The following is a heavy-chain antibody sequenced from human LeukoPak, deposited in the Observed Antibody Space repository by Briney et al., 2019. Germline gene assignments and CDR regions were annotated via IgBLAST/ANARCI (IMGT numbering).Heavy chain of an antibody. CDR2: IYNSGSQ. CDR1: GGSISSYY. CDR3: ARGLPSSWYLGGWFDP. Sequence: KPSETLSLTCTVSGGSISSYYWSWIRQPPGNGLEWIGYIYNSGSQTNNPSLKSRVTISVDTSKNQFSLKLSSVTAAAPAVYYCARGLPSSWYLGGWFDPWGQGTLVTVSS. J-gene: IGHJ5*02. V-gene: IGHV4-59*01. D-gene: IGHD6-13*01.